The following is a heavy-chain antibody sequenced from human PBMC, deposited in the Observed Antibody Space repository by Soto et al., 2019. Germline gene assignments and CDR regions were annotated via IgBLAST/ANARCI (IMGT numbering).Heavy chain of an antibody. CDR1: GYTFTDFG. Sequence: GASVKVSCKASGYTFTDFGISWVRQAPGQGLEWMGWVTAHNGDTKYAQKFRGRVTMTTDTSTSTVYMDLGSLTADDTAVYYCAREWCTSTSCYGVYYWGQGTLVTVSS. CDR3: AREWCTSTSCYGVYY. CDR2: VTAHNGDT. J-gene: IGHJ4*02. D-gene: IGHD2-2*01. V-gene: IGHV1-18*01.